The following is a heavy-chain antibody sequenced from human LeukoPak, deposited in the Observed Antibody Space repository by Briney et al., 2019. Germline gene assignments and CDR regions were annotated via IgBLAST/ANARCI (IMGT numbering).Heavy chain of an antibody. V-gene: IGHV1-69*13. CDR1: GGTFSSYA. J-gene: IGHJ1*01. CDR2: IIPIFGTA. D-gene: IGHD1-14*01. CDR3: AREAITESGYKGYFQH. Sequence: SVKVSCKASGGTFSSYAISWVRRAPGQGLEWMGGIIPIFGTATYAQKFQGRVTITADESTSTAYMELSSLRSEDTAVYYCAREAITESGYKGYFQHWGQGTLVTVSS.